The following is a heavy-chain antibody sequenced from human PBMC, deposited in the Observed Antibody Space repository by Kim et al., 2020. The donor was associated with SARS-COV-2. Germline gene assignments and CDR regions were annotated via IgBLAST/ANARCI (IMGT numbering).Heavy chain of an antibody. D-gene: IGHD6-13*01. Sequence: SETLSLTCAVYGGSFSGYYWSWIRQPPGKGLEWIGEINHSGSTNYNPSLKSRVTISVDTSKNQFSLKLSSVTAADTAVYYCARIAAAAETGDGGDYWGQGTLVTVSS. V-gene: IGHV4-34*01. J-gene: IGHJ4*02. CDR2: INHSGST. CDR1: GGSFSGYY. CDR3: ARIAAAAETGDGGDY.